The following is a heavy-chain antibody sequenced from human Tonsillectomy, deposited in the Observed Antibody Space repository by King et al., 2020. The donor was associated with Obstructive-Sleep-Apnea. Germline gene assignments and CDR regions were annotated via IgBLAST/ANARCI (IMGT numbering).Heavy chain of an antibody. CDR2: VYLDVDK. CDR3: AHRRGWTYYFDY. D-gene: IGHD3/OR15-3a*01. J-gene: IGHJ4*02. CDR1: GFSLSTSGVG. Sequence: TLQESGPTLVKPTQTLTLTCTFSGFSLSTSGVGVGCIRQPPGKTLEGLALVYLDVDKLYSLALKGRLTITKDTSKNQVALTMTNMDPVDTATYYCAHRRGWTYYFDYWGQGTLVTVSS. V-gene: IGHV2-5*02.